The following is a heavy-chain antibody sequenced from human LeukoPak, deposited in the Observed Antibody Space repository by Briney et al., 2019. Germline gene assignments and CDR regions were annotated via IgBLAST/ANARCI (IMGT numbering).Heavy chain of an antibody. CDR1: GGSISSGGSY. J-gene: IGHJ3*02. D-gene: IGHD2-15*01. V-gene: IGHV4-31*03. Sequence: SQTLSLTCTVSGGSISSGGSYWSWIRQHPGKGLEWIGYIYYNGGTYYNPSLKSRLTISSETSKNQFSLKLSSVTAADTAVYYCASDLGCCSGGSCWSIWGQGTMVTVS. CDR3: ASDLGCCSGGSCWSI. CDR2: IYYNGGT.